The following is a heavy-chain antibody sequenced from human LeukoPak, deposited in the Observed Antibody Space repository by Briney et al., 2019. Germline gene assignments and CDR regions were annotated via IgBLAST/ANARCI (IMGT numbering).Heavy chain of an antibody. V-gene: IGHV3-7*01. J-gene: IGHJ3*02. CDR2: IKQDGSEK. CDR1: GFTFSSYW. D-gene: IGHD1-1*01. Sequence: PGGSLRLSCAAPGFTFSSYWMSWVRQAPGKGLEWVANIKQDGSEKYYVDSVKGRFTISRDNAKNSLYLQMNSLRAEDTAVYYCARDRTNEGKAFDIWGQGTMVTVSS. CDR3: ARDRTNEGKAFDI.